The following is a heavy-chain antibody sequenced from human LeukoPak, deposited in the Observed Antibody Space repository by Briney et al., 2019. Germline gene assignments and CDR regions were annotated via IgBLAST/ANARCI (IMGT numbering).Heavy chain of an antibody. J-gene: IGHJ4*02. D-gene: IGHD5-12*01. CDR2: INHSGST. CDR3: ARYRGASGYHFDY. Sequence: SETLTLTCTVSGGSISDYYWNWIRQPPGKGLEWIGEINHSGSTNYNPSLKSRVTISVDTSKNQFSLKLSSVTAADTAMYYCARYRGASGYHFDYWGQGTLVTVSS. CDR1: GGSISDYY. V-gene: IGHV4-34*01.